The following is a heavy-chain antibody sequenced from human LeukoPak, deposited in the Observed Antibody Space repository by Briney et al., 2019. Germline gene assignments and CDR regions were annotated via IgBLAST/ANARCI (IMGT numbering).Heavy chain of an antibody. V-gene: IGHV4-34*01. CDR2: INHSGST. CDR3: ARGLSSGYYYGAFDI. J-gene: IGHJ3*02. D-gene: IGHD3-22*01. CDR1: GGSFSGYY. Sequence: SETLSLTCAVYGGSFSGYYWSWIRQPPGKGLEWIGEINHSGSTNYNPSLKSRVTISVDTSKNQFSLKLSSVTAADTAVYYCARGLSSGYYYGAFDIWGQGTMVTVSS.